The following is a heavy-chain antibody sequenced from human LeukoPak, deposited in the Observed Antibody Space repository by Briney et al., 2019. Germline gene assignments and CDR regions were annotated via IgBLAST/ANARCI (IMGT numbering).Heavy chain of an antibody. J-gene: IGHJ4*02. CDR1: GFTFKNYA. Sequence: GGSLRLSCAASGFTFKNYAMSWVRQAPGKGLEWVSGISGSGGSTYYADSVKGRFTISRDNSKNTLYLQMSSLRAVDTAVYYCAKGSVSVVVPAVIPYYWGQGTLVTVSS. CDR2: ISGSGGST. CDR3: AKGSVSVVVPAVIPYY. V-gene: IGHV3-23*01. D-gene: IGHD2-2*01.